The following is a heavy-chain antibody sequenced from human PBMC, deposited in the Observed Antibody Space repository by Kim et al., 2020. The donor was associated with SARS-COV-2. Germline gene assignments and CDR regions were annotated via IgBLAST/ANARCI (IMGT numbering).Heavy chain of an antibody. CDR2: ISSNGGST. V-gene: IGHV3-64D*09. CDR1: GFTFSSYA. Sequence: GGSLRLSCSASGFTFSSYAMHWVRQAPGKGLEYVSAISSNGGSTYYADSVKGRLTISRDNSRTTLYLQMTSLRAEDTAGYYCVKANPSGKPPYNFDYWG. CDR3: VKANPSGKPPYNFDY. D-gene: IGHD2-15*01. J-gene: IGHJ4*01.